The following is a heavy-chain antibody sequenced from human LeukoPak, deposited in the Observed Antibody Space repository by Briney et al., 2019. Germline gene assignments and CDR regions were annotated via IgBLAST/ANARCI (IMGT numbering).Heavy chain of an antibody. D-gene: IGHD3-16*01. CDR3: AKPLPDYDAFDI. Sequence: GRSLRLSCAASGFTFSSYGMHWVRQAPGKGLEWVAVISYDGSNKYYADSVKGRFTISRDNSKNTLYLQMNSLRAEDTAVYYCAKPLPDYDAFDIWGQGTMVTVSS. V-gene: IGHV3-30*18. CDR2: ISYDGSNK. J-gene: IGHJ3*02. CDR1: GFTFSSYG.